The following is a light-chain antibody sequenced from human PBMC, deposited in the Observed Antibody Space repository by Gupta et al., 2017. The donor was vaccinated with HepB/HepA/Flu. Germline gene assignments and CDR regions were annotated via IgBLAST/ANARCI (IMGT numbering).Light chain of an antibody. CDR2: GGS. Sequence: EVVMTQSPATLSVSPGERATLSCRASQTISRNLAWYQQKPGQAPRLLIYGGSTRATGIPARCSGGGSGTDFTLTISSLQSEDFAVYYCLQYHNWPRITFGQGTRLEVK. J-gene: IGKJ5*01. CDR3: LQYHNWPRIT. CDR1: QTISRN. V-gene: IGKV3-15*01.